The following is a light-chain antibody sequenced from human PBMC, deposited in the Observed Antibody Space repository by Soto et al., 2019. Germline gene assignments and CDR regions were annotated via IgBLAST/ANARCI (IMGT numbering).Light chain of an antibody. V-gene: IGKV3-11*01. J-gene: IGKJ5*01. CDR1: QSISIG. Sequence: EIMMTQSPATLSVPPGETATLSRGASQSISIGLAWYRQKPGQAPRLLIYGASTRASGTPARFSGSGSGTDFTLTISSLEPEDFAVYYCQQRSNWPITFGQGARLEI. CDR3: QQRSNWPIT. CDR2: GAS.